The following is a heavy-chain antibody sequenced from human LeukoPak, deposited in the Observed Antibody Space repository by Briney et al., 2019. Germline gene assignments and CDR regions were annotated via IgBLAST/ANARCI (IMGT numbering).Heavy chain of an antibody. J-gene: IGHJ3*01. CDR2: ISTTSAYI. Sequence: GGSLRLSCAASGFTFSIYSMNWVRQAPGKGLEWVSSISTTSAYIYNAQSVKGRFTISRDNAKKLLYLQMKSLRAEDTALYYCAREGGRYRYHDAFGLWGQGTMVTVSS. CDR3: AREGGRYRYHDAFGL. D-gene: IGHD1-26*01. V-gene: IGHV3-21*01. CDR1: GFTFSIYS.